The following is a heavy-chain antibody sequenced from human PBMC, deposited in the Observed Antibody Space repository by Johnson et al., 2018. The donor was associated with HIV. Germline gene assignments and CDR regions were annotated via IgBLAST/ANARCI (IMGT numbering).Heavy chain of an antibody. J-gene: IGHJ3*02. Sequence: VQLVESGGGLVQPGRSLRLSCAASGFTFDDYAMHWVRQAPGKGLEWVSGISWNSGSIGYADSVKGRFTISRDNSKNTLYLQMNSLRAEDTAVYYCAKLSVAADTDAFDIWGQGTMVTVSS. CDR3: AKLSVAADTDAFDI. D-gene: IGHD6-19*01. CDR2: ISWNSGSI. CDR1: GFTFDDYA. V-gene: IGHV3-9*01.